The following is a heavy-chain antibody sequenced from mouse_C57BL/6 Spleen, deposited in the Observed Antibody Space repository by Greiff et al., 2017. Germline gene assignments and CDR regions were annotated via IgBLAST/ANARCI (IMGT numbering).Heavy chain of an antibody. CDR3: AREGVGDY. Sequence: QVQLQQPGAELVRPGTSVKLSCKASGYTFTSYWMHWVKQRPGQGLEWIGVIDPSDSYTNYNQKFKGKATLTVDTPSSTAYMQLSSLTSEDSAVYYCAREGVGDYWGQGTTLTVSS. CDR1: GYTFTSYW. D-gene: IGHD1-1*02. V-gene: IGHV1-59*01. CDR2: IDPSDSYT. J-gene: IGHJ2*01.